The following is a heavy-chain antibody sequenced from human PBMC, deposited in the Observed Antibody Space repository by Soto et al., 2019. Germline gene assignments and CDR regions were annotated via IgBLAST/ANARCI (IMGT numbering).Heavy chain of an antibody. D-gene: IGHD3-3*01. V-gene: IGHV4-4*02. Sequence: QVQLQESGPGLVKPSGTLSLTCAVSGGSISSSNWWSWVRQPPGKGLEWIGEIYHSGSTNYNPSLRSRVTISVDKSKSQFSLKLSSVTAADTAVYYCIGGRSIFGVVPKDALDYWGQGTLVTVSS. CDR3: IGGRSIFGVVPKDALDY. CDR2: IYHSGST. CDR1: GGSISSSNW. J-gene: IGHJ4*02.